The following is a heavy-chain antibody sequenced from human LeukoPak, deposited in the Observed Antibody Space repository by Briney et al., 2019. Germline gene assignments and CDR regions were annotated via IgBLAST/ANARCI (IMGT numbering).Heavy chain of an antibody. CDR2: ISGSGGST. Sequence: GGSLGLSCAASGFTFSNAWMSWVRQAPGKGLEWVSAISGSGGSTYYADSVKGRFTISRDNSKNTLYLQMNSLRAEDTAVYYCAKGTRSDYYYYYGMDVWGQGTTVTVSS. V-gene: IGHV3-23*01. CDR3: AKGTRSDYYYYYGMDV. CDR1: GFTFSNAW. J-gene: IGHJ6*02. D-gene: IGHD3-10*01.